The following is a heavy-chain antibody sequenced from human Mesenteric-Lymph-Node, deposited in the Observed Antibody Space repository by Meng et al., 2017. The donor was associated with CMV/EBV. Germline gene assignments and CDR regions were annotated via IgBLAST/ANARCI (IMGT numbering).Heavy chain of an antibody. V-gene: IGHV3-30*02. CDR1: GFTFSSYW. CDR2: IRSDGSDK. D-gene: IGHD6-13*01. J-gene: IGHJ4*02. CDR3: ARVKGIAAAGNDY. Sequence: GGSLRLSCAASGFTFSSYWMTWVRQAPGKGLDWVAFIRSDGSDKYYGDSVKGRFTISRDNSKNTLYLQMNSLRAEDTAVYYCARVKGIAAAGNDYWGQGTLVTVSS.